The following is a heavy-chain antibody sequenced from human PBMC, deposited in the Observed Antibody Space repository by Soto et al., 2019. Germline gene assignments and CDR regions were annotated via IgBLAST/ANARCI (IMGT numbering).Heavy chain of an antibody. CDR1: GGTFSSQT. Sequence: QVQLVQSGAEVKEPGSSVNVSCKVSGGTFSSQTINWVRQVPGQGLEWMGSVIPIIGEGKYAQSFLGRVTITADRSTSTAYMELSSRRSEDTAVYYCARPAVNDLDADSSAFDIWGQGTMVTVSS. CDR3: ARPAVNDLDADSSAFDI. D-gene: IGHD1-1*01. J-gene: IGHJ3*02. V-gene: IGHV1-69*02. CDR2: VIPIIGEG.